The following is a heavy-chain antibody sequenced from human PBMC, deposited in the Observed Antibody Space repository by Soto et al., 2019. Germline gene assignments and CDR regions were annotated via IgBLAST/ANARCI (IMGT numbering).Heavy chain of an antibody. CDR2: MSDDESKK. V-gene: IGHV3-30-3*01. CDR1: GFTFRSYG. J-gene: IGHJ3*02. D-gene: IGHD6-13*01. CDR3: ARTAGGRVRGALDI. Sequence: QEQLVESGGGVVQPGRSLRLSCVASGFTFRSYGMHWVRQAPGKGVEWVAVMSDDESKKYYADSVKGRFTISRDNSKNTLFLQMDTLISEDTAVYYCARTAGGRVRGALDIWGQGTMVTVSS.